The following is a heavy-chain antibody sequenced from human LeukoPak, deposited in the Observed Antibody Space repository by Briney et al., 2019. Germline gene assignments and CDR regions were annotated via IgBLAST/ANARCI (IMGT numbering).Heavy chain of an antibody. Sequence: GASVKVSCKVSGYTFSEISMHWVRQTPGKGLEWMATLDLEDGETIYAQSFKGRVTMTEDTTTATAYMELSSLRSEDTGVYYCAKGGSVFTSWFDPWGQGTLVTVSS. D-gene: IGHD3-16*01. CDR2: LDLEDGET. V-gene: IGHV1-24*01. CDR1: GYTFSEIS. J-gene: IGHJ5*02. CDR3: AKGGSVFTSWFDP.